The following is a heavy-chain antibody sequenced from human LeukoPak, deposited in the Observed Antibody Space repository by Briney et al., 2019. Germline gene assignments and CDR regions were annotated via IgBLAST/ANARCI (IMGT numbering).Heavy chain of an antibody. CDR1: GFTFSSYS. D-gene: IGHD2-2*01. CDR2: ISSSSSYI. V-gene: IGHV3-21*01. CDR3: ARDWGVSSSANCSSTSCYVK. J-gene: IGHJ4*02. Sequence: GGSLRLSCAASGFTFSSYSMNWVRQAPGKGLEWVSSISSSSSYIYYADSVKGRFTISRDNAKNSLYLQMNSLRAEDTAVYYCARDWGVSSSANCSSTSCYVKWGQGTLVTVSS.